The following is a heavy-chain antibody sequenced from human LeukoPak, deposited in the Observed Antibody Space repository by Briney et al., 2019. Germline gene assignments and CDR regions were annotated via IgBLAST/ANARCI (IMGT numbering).Heavy chain of an antibody. CDR2: ISYDGSNK. V-gene: IGHV3-30*03. CDR3: ALRYSSGWSKFDY. J-gene: IGHJ4*02. CDR1: GFTFSSYG. D-gene: IGHD6-19*01. Sequence: GGSLRLSCAASGFTFSSYGMHRVRQAPGKGLEWVAVISYDGSNKYYADSVKGRFTISRDNSKNTLYLQMNSLRAEDTAVYYCALRYSSGWSKFDYWGQGTLVPVSS.